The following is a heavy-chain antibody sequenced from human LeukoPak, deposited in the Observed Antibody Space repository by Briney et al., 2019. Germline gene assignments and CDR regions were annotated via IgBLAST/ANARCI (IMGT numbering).Heavy chain of an antibody. D-gene: IGHD3-22*01. J-gene: IGHJ4*02. CDR1: GFTFSSYE. Sequence: QPGGSLRLSCAASGFTFSSYEMNWVRQAPGKGLEWVSYISTSGSTIYYADSVKGRFTISRDNAKNSLYLQMNSLRAEDTAVYYCARDGPAYYDSSRYSDYWGQGTLVTVSS. V-gene: IGHV3-48*03. CDR2: ISTSGSTI. CDR3: ARDGPAYYDSSRYSDY.